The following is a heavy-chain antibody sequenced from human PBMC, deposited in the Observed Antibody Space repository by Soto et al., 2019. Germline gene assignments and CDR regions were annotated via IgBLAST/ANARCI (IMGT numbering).Heavy chain of an antibody. CDR3: ARGPSGDKIDY. V-gene: IGHV4-30-4*01. Sequence: QVQLQESGPRLVSPSQTLSLTCTVSGGSISSAAYCWSWIRQSPDKGLEWIGHIYDGGTTYSSPSLKRRVTISADTSDTQFSLKLSSVSAADTAVYYCARGPSGDKIDYWGQGIQVTVSS. J-gene: IGHJ4*02. CDR2: IYDGGTT. CDR1: GGSISSAAYC. D-gene: IGHD7-27*01.